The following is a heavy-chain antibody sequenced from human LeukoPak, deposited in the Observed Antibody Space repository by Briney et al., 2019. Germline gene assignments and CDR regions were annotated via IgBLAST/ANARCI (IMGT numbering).Heavy chain of an antibody. CDR2: IYYSGST. CDR3: AGHSSGWYDDY. CDR1: GGSISSYY. J-gene: IGHJ4*02. Sequence: PSETLSLTCTVSGGSISSYYWSWIRQPPGKGLEWIGYIYYSGSTNYNPSLKSRVTISVDTSKNQFSLKLSSVTAADTAVYYCAGHSSGWYDDYWGQGTLVTVSS. D-gene: IGHD6-19*01. V-gene: IGHV4-59*08.